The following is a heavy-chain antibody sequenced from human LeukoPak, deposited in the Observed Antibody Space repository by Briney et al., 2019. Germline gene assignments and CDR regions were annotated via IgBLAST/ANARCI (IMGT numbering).Heavy chain of an antibody. D-gene: IGHD4-17*01. J-gene: IGHJ3*02. CDR1: GFTFRSYA. Sequence: PGGSLRLSCTASGFTFRSYAMSWVRQAPGKGLEWVSAISGSGGSTYYADSVKGRFTISRDNSKNTLYLQMNSLRAEDTAVYYCAKDPSTVTKDDAFDIWGQGTMVTVPS. CDR3: AKDPSTVTKDDAFDI. CDR2: ISGSGGST. V-gene: IGHV3-23*01.